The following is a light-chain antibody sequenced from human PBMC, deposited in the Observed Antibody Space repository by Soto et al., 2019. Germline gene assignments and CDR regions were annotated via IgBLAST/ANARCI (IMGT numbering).Light chain of an antibody. J-gene: IGKJ3*01. CDR2: AAS. Sequence: DIQMTQSPSSLSASVGDSVTITCRASQSISSFLNWYQQKPGKAPTLLIYAASSLQSGVPSRFSGSGSGTDFTLTISSLQPEDFATYYCQQSYSSLFSFGPGTKVDIK. CDR3: QQSYSSLFS. CDR1: QSISSF. V-gene: IGKV1-39*01.